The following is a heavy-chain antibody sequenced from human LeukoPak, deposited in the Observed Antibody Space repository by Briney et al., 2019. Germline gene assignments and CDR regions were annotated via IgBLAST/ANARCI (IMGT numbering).Heavy chain of an antibody. CDR1: GFTFSNAW. CDR3: TTDLIVVVIRVDAFDI. V-gene: IGHV3-15*01. J-gene: IGHJ3*02. Sequence: GGSLRLSCAASGFTFSNAWMSWVRQAPGKGLEWVGRIKSRTDGGTTDYAAPVKGRFTISRDDSKNTLYLQMNSLKTEDTAVYYCTTDLIVVVIRVDAFDIWGQGTVVTVST. CDR2: IKSRTDGGTT. D-gene: IGHD3-22*01.